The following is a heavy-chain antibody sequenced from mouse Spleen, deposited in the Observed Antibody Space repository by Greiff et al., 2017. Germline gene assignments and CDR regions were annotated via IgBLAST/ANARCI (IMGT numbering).Heavy chain of an antibody. CDR2: ISSGGSYT. D-gene: IGHD1-1*01. J-gene: IGHJ2*01. CDR1: GFTFSSYA. V-gene: IGHV5-9-1*01. CDR3: ARYGSSLDY. Sequence: EVKLMESGGGLVKPGGSLKLSCAASGFTFSSYAMSWVRQTPEKRLEWVATISSGGSYTYYPDSVKGRFTISRDNAKNTLYLQMSSLRSEDTAMYYCARYGSSLDYWGQGTTLTVSS.